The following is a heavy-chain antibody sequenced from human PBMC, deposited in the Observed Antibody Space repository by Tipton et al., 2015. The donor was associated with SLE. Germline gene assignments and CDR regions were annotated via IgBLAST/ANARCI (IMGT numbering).Heavy chain of an antibody. CDR2: ISRGGDT. V-gene: IGHV4-34*01. J-gene: IGHJ4*02. Sequence: TLSLTCAVSGGSFSGYYWNWFRQPPGKGLEWLGEISRGGDTNYNPSLKSRVTISVDTSKSQFSLKLSSVTAADTAVYYCARKYQLRAALLISRPGYFDYWGQGTLVTVSS. CDR1: GGSFSGYY. CDR3: ARKYQLRAALLISRPGYFDY. D-gene: IGHD2-2*01.